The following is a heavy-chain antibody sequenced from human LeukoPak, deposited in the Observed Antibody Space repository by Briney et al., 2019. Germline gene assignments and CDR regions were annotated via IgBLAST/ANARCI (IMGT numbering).Heavy chain of an antibody. CDR1: GGSFSGYY. CDR3: ARAWSSVPNSGSWSYYYYYYMDV. V-gene: IGHV4-34*01. D-gene: IGHD6-13*01. Sequence: SEPLSLTCAVYGGSFSGYYWSWIRQPPGKGLEWIGEINHSGSTNYNPSLKSRVTISVDTSKNQFSLKLSSVTAADTAVYYCARAWSSVPNSGSWSYYYYYYMDVWGKGTTVTVSS. J-gene: IGHJ6*03. CDR2: INHSGST.